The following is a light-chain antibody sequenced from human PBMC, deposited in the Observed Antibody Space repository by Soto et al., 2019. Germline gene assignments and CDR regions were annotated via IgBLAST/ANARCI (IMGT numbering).Light chain of an antibody. J-gene: IGKJ2*01. CDR3: QQRSNWPVT. V-gene: IGKV3D-20*02. Sequence: ELVLTQSPGTLSLSPGERATLSCRASQTVNNNYLAWYQQIPGQAPRLLISGASGRATGTPDRFSGSASGTDFTLTISSLEPEDFEVYYCQQRSNWPVTFGQGTKLEIK. CDR2: GAS. CDR1: QTVNNNY.